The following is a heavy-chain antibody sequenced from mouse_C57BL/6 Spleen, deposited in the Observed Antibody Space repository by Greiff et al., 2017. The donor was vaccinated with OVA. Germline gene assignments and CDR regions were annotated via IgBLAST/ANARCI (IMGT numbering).Heavy chain of an antibody. D-gene: IGHD2-3*01. CDR3: APDGYYFSFAY. CDR2: IDPEDGET. Sequence: VQLQQSGAELVKPGDSVTLSCTASGFYIKDYYMHWVKQRTEQGLEWIGRIDPEDGETKYAPKFQGKATITADTSSNTAYLQLSIHTSEATAVYYCAPDGYYFSFAYWGQGTLVTVSA. V-gene: IGHV14-2*01. J-gene: IGHJ3*01. CDR1: GFYIKDYY.